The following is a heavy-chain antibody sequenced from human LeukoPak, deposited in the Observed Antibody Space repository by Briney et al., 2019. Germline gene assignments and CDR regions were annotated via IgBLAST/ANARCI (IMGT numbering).Heavy chain of an antibody. CDR2: VIPYLGII. Sequence: ASVKVSCKASGYTFTSYGISWVRQAPGQGLEWMGRVIPYLGIIDYTQKFQGRITISADKSTSTAYMEMNSLTSEDTAVYYCARDTAVAPSSNWFDPWGQGTLVTVSS. V-gene: IGHV1-69*04. CDR3: ARDTAVAPSSNWFDP. J-gene: IGHJ5*02. D-gene: IGHD6-19*01. CDR1: GYTFTSYG.